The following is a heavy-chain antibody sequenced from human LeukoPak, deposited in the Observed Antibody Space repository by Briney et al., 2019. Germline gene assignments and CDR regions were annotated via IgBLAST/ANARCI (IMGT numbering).Heavy chain of an antibody. CDR1: GGSITTNTYY. D-gene: IGHD6-19*01. Sequence: SETLSLTCTVSGGSITTNTYYWGWIRQPPGKGLEWIGSIYYSGSTYCNPSLKSRVTMSVDTSKSQFSLKLSSVTAADTAVYYCASLVAGTRYYNYALDVWGQGTTVTVSS. V-gene: IGHV4-39*01. CDR2: IYYSGST. CDR3: ASLVAGTRYYNYALDV. J-gene: IGHJ6*02.